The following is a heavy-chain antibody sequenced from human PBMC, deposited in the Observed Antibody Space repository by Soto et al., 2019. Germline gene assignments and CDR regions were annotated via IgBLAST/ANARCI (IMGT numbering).Heavy chain of an antibody. D-gene: IGHD2-15*01. CDR2: IRSKANDYAT. CDR3: TGGYCTGGTCYSGYFQH. CDR1: GFTFSGST. Sequence: EVQLVQSGGGLVQPGGSLKLSCAASGFTFSGSTVHWVRQASGEGLQWVGRIRSKANDYATTYIASVKGRFTISRDDSQNTAYLQMRELKTEDTAVYYCTGGYCTGGTCYSGYFQHWGQGALVTVFS. V-gene: IGHV3-73*02. J-gene: IGHJ1*01.